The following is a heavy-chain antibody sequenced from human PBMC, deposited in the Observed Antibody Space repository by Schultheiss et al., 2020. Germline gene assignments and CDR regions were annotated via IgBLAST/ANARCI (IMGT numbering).Heavy chain of an antibody. CDR1: GGSFSGYY. V-gene: IGHV4-34*01. J-gene: IGHJ4*02. Sequence: SQTLSLTCAVYGGSFSGYYWSWIRQPPGKGLEWIGEINHSGSTNYNPSLKSRVTISVDTSKNQFSLKLSSVTAADTAVYYCARRIHAANFDYWGQGTLVTVSS. CDR3: ARRIHAANFDY. CDR2: INHSGST.